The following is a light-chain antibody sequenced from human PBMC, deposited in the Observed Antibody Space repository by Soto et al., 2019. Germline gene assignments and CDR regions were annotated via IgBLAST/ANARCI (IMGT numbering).Light chain of an antibody. CDR3: QQSGSSPIT. CDR2: GAS. J-gene: IGKJ5*01. Sequence: EIVLTQSTGTLSLSPGERATLSCRASQSVSSSYLAWYQQKPGQAPRLLIYGASSRATGIPDRFSGSGSGTDFILTISRLEPEDFAVYYCQQSGSSPITFGQGTRLEIK. V-gene: IGKV3-20*01. CDR1: QSVSSSY.